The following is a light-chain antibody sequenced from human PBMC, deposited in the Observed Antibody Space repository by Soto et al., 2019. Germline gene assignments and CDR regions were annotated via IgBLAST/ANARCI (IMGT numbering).Light chain of an antibody. CDR2: GAS. CDR3: QQYNNWPST. CDR1: QSVSSN. Sequence: EIGMTQSPATLSVSPGERATLSCRASQSVSSNLAWYQQKPGQAPRLLIYGASTRATGIPARFSGSGSGSEFALTISSLQSEDFAVYYCQQYNNWPSTFGPGTKVDIK. J-gene: IGKJ3*01. V-gene: IGKV3-15*01.